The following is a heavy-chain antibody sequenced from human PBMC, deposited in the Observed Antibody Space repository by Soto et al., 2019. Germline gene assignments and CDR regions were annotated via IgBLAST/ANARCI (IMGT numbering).Heavy chain of an antibody. J-gene: IGHJ6*02. V-gene: IGHV1-18*04. CDR1: GYTFTSYG. Sequence: GASVKVSCKASGYTFTSYGISWVRQAPGQGLEWMGWISAYNGNTNYAQKLQGRVTMTTDTSTSTAYMELRSLRSDDTAVYYCARDGAHPSEYSSSSDNYYGMDVSGPAPTVTLSS. CDR3: ARDGAHPSEYSSSSDNYYGMDV. CDR2: ISAYNGNT. D-gene: IGHD6-6*01.